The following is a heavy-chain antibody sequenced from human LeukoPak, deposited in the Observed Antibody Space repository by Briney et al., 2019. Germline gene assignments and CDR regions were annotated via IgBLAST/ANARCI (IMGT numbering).Heavy chain of an antibody. CDR3: ARVMISSGWPSRYYFDY. Sequence: SETLSLTCTVSGGSISSGSYYWSWIRQPAGTGLEWIGRIYTSGSTNYNPSLKSRVTISVDTSKNQFSLKLSSVTAADTAVYYCARVMISSGWPSRYYFDYWGQGTLVTVSS. V-gene: IGHV4-61*02. J-gene: IGHJ4*02. D-gene: IGHD6-19*01. CDR1: GGSISSGSYY. CDR2: IYTSGST.